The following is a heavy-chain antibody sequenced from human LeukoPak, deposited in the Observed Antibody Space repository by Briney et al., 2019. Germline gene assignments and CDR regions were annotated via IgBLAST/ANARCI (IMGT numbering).Heavy chain of an antibody. J-gene: IGHJ4*02. CDR2: IYPGDSDT. V-gene: IGHV5-51*01. Sequence: GESLKISCEVSGYSFTDYWIGWVRQMPGKGLEWMGIIYPGDSDTRYSPSFQGQVTISADKSITTAYLQWSSLKASDTAMYYCARHGSVRIGSLYGAFDYWGQGTLVTVSS. CDR1: GYSFTDYW. D-gene: IGHD1-26*01. CDR3: ARHGSVRIGSLYGAFDY.